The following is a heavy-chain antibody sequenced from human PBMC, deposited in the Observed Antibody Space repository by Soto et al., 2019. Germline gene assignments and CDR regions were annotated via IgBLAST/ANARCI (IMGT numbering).Heavy chain of an antibody. CDR1: GFTFSSYC. CDR3: ARDPPLGGLHLGELSLRSYYMDV. D-gene: IGHD3-16*02. CDR2: IKQDGSEK. V-gene: IGHV3-7*01. Sequence: PWGSLRLSSAASGFTFSSYCMSWVRQAPGKGLEWVANIKQDGSEKYYVDSVKGRFTISRDNAKNSLYLQMNSLRAEDTAVYYCARDPPLGGLHLGELSLRSYYMDVWGKGTTVTVSS. J-gene: IGHJ6*03.